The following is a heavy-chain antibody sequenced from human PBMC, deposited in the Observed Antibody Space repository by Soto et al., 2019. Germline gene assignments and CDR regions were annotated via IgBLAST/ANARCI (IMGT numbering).Heavy chain of an antibody. D-gene: IGHD6-19*01. CDR2: ISTSGSTI. CDR1: GFSFSDFY. V-gene: IGHV3-11*01. CDR3: ARDGGVAGTRYNYYGMDV. Sequence: TGGSLRLSCAASGFSFSDFYMTWIRQAPGKGLEWLSYISTSGSTIYYADSVKGRFTISRDNAKNSLYLQMNSLRVEDTAVYYCARDGGVAGTRYNYYGMDVWGQGTTVTVSS. J-gene: IGHJ6*02.